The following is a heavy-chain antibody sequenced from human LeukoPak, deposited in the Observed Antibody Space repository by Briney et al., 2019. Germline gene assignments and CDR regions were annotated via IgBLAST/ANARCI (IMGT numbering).Heavy chain of an antibody. D-gene: IGHD3-22*01. CDR3: AREGATYYSDSSGYYLDY. V-gene: IGHV3-7*01. CDR1: GFTFDDYG. CDR2: IKQDGSEK. Sequence: PGGSLRLSCAASGFTFDDYGMNWVRQAPGKGLEWVANIKQDGSEKYYVDSVKGRFTISRDNAKNSLYLQMNSLRAEDTAVYYCAREGATYYSDSSGYYLDYWGQGILVTVSS. J-gene: IGHJ4*02.